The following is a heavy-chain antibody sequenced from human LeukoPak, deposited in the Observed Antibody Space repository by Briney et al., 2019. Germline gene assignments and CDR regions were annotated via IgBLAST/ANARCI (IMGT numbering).Heavy chain of an antibody. CDR2: INWNGGST. J-gene: IGHJ4*02. D-gene: IGHD6-6*01. CDR3: ARDLAGQLAY. Sequence: PGGSLRLSCAASGFTFDDYGMSWVRQAPGKGLEWVSGINWNGGSTGYADSVKGRFTISRDNAKSSLYLRMNSLRAEDTALYYCARDLAGQLAYWGQGTLVTVSS. CDR1: GFTFDDYG. V-gene: IGHV3-20*04.